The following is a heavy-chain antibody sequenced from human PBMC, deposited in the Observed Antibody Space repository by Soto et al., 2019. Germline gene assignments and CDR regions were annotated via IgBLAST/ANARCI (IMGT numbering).Heavy chain of an antibody. Sequence: SETLSLTCTVSGDSISSGDYYWSWVRQSPGKGLEWIGCIYYSGSTYYNPSLKSRVTISVDTSKNQFSLKLSSVTAADTAVYYCARQVGSNGWYSDYWGQGTLVTVSS. CDR1: GDSISSGDYY. D-gene: IGHD6-19*01. CDR3: ARQVGSNGWYSDY. CDR2: IYYSGST. V-gene: IGHV4-39*01. J-gene: IGHJ4*02.